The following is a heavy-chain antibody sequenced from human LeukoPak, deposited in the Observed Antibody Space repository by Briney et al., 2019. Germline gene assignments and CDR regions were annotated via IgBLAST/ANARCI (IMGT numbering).Heavy chain of an antibody. J-gene: IGHJ5*02. Sequence: ASVKVSCKASGYTFTTYDINWVRQATGRGLEWMGWMSPNNGHTGYAQKFQGRVTMTRDTSINTAYMELSSLTSEDTAVDYCARSPYGTGHFDPWGQGSLVTVSS. CDR2: MSPNNGHT. CDR3: ARSPYGTGHFDP. V-gene: IGHV1-8*01. CDR1: GYTFTTYD. D-gene: IGHD3/OR15-3a*01.